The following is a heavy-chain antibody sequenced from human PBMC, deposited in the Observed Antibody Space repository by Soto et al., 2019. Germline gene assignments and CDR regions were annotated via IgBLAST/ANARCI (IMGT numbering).Heavy chain of an antibody. CDR1: GFTFSSYA. CDR3: AREYYYDSSGYYQGVGYYYYYGMDV. CDR2: ISYDGSNK. D-gene: IGHD3-22*01. Sequence: GGSLRLSCAASGFTFSSYAMHWVRQAPGKGLEWVAVISYDGSNKYYADSVKGRFTISRDNSKNTLYLQMNSLRAEDTAVYYCAREYYYDSSGYYQGVGYYYYYGMDVWGQGTTVTVSS. V-gene: IGHV3-30-3*01. J-gene: IGHJ6*02.